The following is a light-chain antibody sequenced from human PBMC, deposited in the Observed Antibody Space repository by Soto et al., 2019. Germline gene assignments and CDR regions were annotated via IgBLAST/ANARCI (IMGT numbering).Light chain of an antibody. CDR3: QSYGSSLSGLYV. Sequence: QSVLTQPPSVSGAPGQRVTISCTGSRANIGAGYDVHWYQQLPGTAPKLLIYGNTNRPSGVPDRFSGSKSGTSASLAITGLQAEDEGDYYCQSYGSSLSGLYVFGTGTKLTVL. CDR2: GNT. CDR1: RANIGAGYD. J-gene: IGLJ1*01. V-gene: IGLV1-40*01.